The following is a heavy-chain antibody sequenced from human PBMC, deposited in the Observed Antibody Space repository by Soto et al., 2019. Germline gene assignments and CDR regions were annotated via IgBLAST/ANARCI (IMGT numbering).Heavy chain of an antibody. J-gene: IGHJ6*02. CDR1: GGSISSSSYY. CDR2: IYYSGST. D-gene: IGHD1-26*01. V-gene: IGHV4-39*01. CDR3: ARTVGGSYYYYYYGMDV. Sequence: KPSETLSLTCTVSGGSISSSSYYWGWIRQPPGKGLEWIGSIYYSGSTYYNPSLKSRVTISVDTSKNQFSLKLSSVTAADTAVYYCARTVGGSYYYYYYGMDVWGQGTTVTVSS.